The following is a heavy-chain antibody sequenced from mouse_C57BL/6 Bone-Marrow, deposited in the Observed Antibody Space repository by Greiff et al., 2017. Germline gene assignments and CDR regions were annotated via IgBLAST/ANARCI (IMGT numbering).Heavy chain of an antibody. V-gene: IGHV1-81*01. D-gene: IGHD1-1*01. CDR1: GYTFTSYG. Sequence: QVQLQQSGAELARPGASVKLSCKASGYTFTSYGISWVKQRTGQGLEWIGEIYPRSGSTYYNEKFKGKATLTADKSSSTAYMELRSLTSEDSAVYFCARRSSGYVEFAYWGQGTLVTVSA. CDR3: ARRSSGYVEFAY. CDR2: IYPRSGST. J-gene: IGHJ3*01.